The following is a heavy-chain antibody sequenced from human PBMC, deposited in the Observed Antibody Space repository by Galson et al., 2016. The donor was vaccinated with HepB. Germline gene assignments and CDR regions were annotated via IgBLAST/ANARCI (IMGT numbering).Heavy chain of an antibody. D-gene: IGHD1-14*01. Sequence: SVKVSCKASGGTFSSYALSWVRQAPGQGLEWMGGIIPIFDSANYAQNFQGRVTITRDTSASTAYMEMSSLTSEDTAVYFCATQGHHPCDYWGQGTLVTVSS. CDR2: IIPIFDSA. CDR1: GGTFSSYA. CDR3: ATQGHHPCDY. V-gene: IGHV1-69*05. J-gene: IGHJ4*02.